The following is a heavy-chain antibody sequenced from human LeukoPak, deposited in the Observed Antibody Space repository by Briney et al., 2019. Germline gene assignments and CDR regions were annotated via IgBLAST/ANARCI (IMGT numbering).Heavy chain of an antibody. CDR2: ISYDGSNK. CDR1: GFTFSSYA. V-gene: IGHV3-30-3*01. J-gene: IGHJ5*02. Sequence: GGSLRLSCAASGFTFSSYAMHWVRQAPGKGLEWVAVISYDGSNKYYADSVKGRFTISRDNSKNTLYLQMNSLRAEDTAVYYCARDPLYCSGGSCYPGWFDPWGQGTLVTVSS. CDR3: ARDPLYCSGGSCYPGWFDP. D-gene: IGHD2-15*01.